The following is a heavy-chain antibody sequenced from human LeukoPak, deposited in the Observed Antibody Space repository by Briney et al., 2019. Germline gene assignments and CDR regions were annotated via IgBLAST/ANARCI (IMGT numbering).Heavy chain of an antibody. CDR3: ARAQGGYSYGGNFDY. V-gene: IGHV3-21*01. CDR1: GLTFSTHA. CDR2: ISSSTTYI. J-gene: IGHJ4*02. D-gene: IGHD5-18*01. Sequence: GGSLRLSCITSGLTFSTHAIHWVRQAPGKGLEWVSSISSSTTYIYYADSLKGRFTISRDNAKNSLYLQMNSLRDEDTAVYYCARAQGGYSYGGNFDYWGQGTLVTVSS.